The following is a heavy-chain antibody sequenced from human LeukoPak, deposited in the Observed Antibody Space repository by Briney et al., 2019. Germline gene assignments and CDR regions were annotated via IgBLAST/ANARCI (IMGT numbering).Heavy chain of an antibody. J-gene: IGHJ4*02. CDR2: ISYDGSNK. CDR3: ARGFGQQLVLDY. Sequence: PGGSLRLSCAASGLTFSSYAMHWVRQAPGKGLEWVAVISYDGSNKYYADSVKGRFTISRDNSKNTLYLQMNSLRAEDTAVYYCARGFGQQLVLDYWGQGTLVTVSS. V-gene: IGHV3-30-3*01. CDR1: GLTFSSYA. D-gene: IGHD6-13*01.